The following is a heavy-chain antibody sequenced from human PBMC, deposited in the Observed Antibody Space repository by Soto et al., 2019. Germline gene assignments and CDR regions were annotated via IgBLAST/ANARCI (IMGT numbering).Heavy chain of an antibody. V-gene: IGHV3-21*01. J-gene: IGHJ4*02. CDR1: GFTFSSYS. CDR3: ARGAKGQTIVVVPAAYDY. Sequence: ESGGGLVKPGGSLRLSCAASGFTFSSYSMNWVRQAPGKGLEWVSSISSSSSYIYYADSVKGRFTISRDNAKNSLYLQMNSLRAEDTAVYYCARGAKGQTIVVVPAAYDYWGQGTLVTVSS. D-gene: IGHD2-2*01. CDR2: ISSSSSYI.